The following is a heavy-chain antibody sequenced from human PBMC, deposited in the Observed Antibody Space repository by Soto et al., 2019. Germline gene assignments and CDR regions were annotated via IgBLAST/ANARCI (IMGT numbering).Heavy chain of an antibody. V-gene: IGHV3-7*04. D-gene: IGHD3-22*01. CDR3: ARDSPLYYYDSSGYYARLDY. Sequence: EVQLVESGGGLVQPGGSLRLSCAASGFTFSSYWMSWVRQAPGKGLEWVANIKQDGSEKYYVDSVKGRFTISRDNAKNSLYLQMNSLRAEDTAVYYCARDSPLYYYDSSGYYARLDYWGQGTLVTVSS. CDR2: IKQDGSEK. J-gene: IGHJ4*02. CDR1: GFTFSSYW.